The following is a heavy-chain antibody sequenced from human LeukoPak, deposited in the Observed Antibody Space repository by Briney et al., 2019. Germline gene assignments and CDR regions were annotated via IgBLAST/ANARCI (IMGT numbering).Heavy chain of an antibody. CDR1: GYTFTSYY. CDR3: ARENGRWLRDY. D-gene: IGHD5-24*01. J-gene: IGHJ4*02. CDR2: INPSGGST. Sequence: ASVKVSCKASGYTFTSYYMHWVRQAPGQGLEWMGIINPSGGSTSYAQKLQGRVTMTRDTSTSTVYMELSSLRSEDTAVYYCARENGRWLRDYWGQGTLVTVSS. V-gene: IGHV1-46*01.